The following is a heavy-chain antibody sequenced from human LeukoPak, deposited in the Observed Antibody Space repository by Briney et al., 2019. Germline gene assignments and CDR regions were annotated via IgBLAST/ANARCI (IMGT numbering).Heavy chain of an antibody. CDR3: AKWTGANCYSGGLDV. D-gene: IGHD2-15*01. CDR1: RFTFDSYA. Sequence: GGSLRLSCAASRFTFDSYAMTWVRQAPGRGLEWVSGISGSGGYTFYADSVKGRFTISRDNLENTVYLQMISLRAEDTALYYCAKWTGANCYSGGLDVWGQGTTVTVSS. V-gene: IGHV3-23*01. CDR2: ISGSGGYT. J-gene: IGHJ6*02.